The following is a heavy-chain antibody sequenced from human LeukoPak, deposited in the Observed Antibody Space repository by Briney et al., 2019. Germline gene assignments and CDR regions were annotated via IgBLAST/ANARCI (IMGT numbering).Heavy chain of an antibody. D-gene: IGHD3-3*01. J-gene: IGHJ5*02. Sequence: SETVSLTCAVYGGSFSGYYWSWIRQPPRKGLEWIGEINHSGSTNYNPSLKSRVTISVDTSKNQFSLKLSSVTAADTAVYYCARGYADFWSGYFQNWFDPWGQGTLVTVSS. CDR1: GGSFSGYY. V-gene: IGHV4-34*01. CDR2: INHSGST. CDR3: ARGYADFWSGYFQNWFDP.